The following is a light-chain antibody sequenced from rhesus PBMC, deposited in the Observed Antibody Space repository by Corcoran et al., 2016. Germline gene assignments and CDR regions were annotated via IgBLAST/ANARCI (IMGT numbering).Light chain of an antibody. V-gene: IGKV2-64*01. CDR2: KVS. CDR3: MQGTHWPYS. J-gene: IGKJ2*01. CDR1: QSLLHSNGNTY. Sequence: DVVMTQSPLSLPVTPGQPASISCRSSQSLLHSNGNTYLSWFLQKPGQPQRVLIYKVSNRDSGGPDRFSGSGAGTDFTLKISRGEAEDVGVYYCMQGTHWPYSFGQGTKVEIK.